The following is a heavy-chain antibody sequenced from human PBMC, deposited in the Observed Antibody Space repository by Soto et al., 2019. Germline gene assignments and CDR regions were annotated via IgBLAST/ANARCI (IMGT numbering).Heavy chain of an antibody. CDR3: ARLEGLATISYYFDY. V-gene: IGHV4-39*01. J-gene: IGHJ4*02. CDR2: IYYSGST. CDR1: GGSVSSSNYY. D-gene: IGHD3-9*01. Sequence: QLQLRESGPGLVKPSETLSLTCTVSGGSVSSSNYYWGWLRQSPGNGLEWIGSIYYSGSTYYNPSLESRVTISVDKSKNQFSLKVISVTAADTAVYYCARLEGLATISYYFDYWGQGTLVTVSS.